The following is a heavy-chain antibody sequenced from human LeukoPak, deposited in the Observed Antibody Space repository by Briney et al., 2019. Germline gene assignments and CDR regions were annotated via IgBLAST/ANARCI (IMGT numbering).Heavy chain of an antibody. CDR1: GYTFTSYG. D-gene: IGHD6-19*01. Sequence: GASVKVSCKASGYTFTSYGISWVRQAPGQGLEWMGWISAYNGNTNYAQKLQGRVTMTTDTSTSTAYMELRSLRSDDAAVYYCARVWLESLGYSSGWYTDYWGQGTPVTVSS. V-gene: IGHV1-18*01. CDR3: ARVWLESLGYSSGWYTDY. J-gene: IGHJ4*02. CDR2: ISAYNGNT.